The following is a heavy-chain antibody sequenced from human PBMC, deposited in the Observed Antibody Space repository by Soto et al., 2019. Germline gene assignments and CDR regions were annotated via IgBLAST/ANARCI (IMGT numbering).Heavy chain of an antibody. V-gene: IGHV4-39*01. Sequence: ASETLSLTCTVSGGSISSSSYYWGWIRQPPGKGLEWIGSIYYSGSTYYNPSLKSRGTISVDTSKNQFSLKLSSVTAADTAVYSCARLILLWLGELCWFDPWGQGTPVTVSS. J-gene: IGHJ5*02. CDR3: ARLILLWLGELCWFDP. CDR1: GGSISSSSYY. CDR2: IYYSGST. D-gene: IGHD3-10*01.